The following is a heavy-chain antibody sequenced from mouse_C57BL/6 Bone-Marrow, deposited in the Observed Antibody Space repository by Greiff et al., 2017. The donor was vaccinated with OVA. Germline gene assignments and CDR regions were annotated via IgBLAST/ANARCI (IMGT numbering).Heavy chain of an antibody. V-gene: IGHV5-9-1*02. CDR3: TRADDPAWFAY. J-gene: IGHJ3*01. Sequence: DVQLVESGEGLVKPGGSLKLSCAASGFTFSSYAMSWVRQTPEKRLEWVAYISSGGDYIYYADTVKGRFTISRDNARNTLYLQMSSLKSEDTAMYYCTRADDPAWFAYWGQGTLVTVSA. CDR1: GFTFSSYA. CDR2: ISSGGDYI.